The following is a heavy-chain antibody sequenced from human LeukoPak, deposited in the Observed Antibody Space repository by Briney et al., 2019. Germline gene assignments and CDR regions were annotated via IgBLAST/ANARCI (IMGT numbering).Heavy chain of an antibody. J-gene: IGHJ3*02. CDR2: TCYRSKWYS. Sequence: SQTLSLTCAISGDSVSSNSTACNWIRQSPSRGLEWLGRTCYRSKWYSDYAVSVKSRITINPDTSKNQFSLQLNSVTPEDTAVYYCARGGQGDGYSADEAFDIWGQGTMVTVSS. D-gene: IGHD5-24*01. CDR1: GDSVSSNSTA. V-gene: IGHV6-1*01. CDR3: ARGGQGDGYSADEAFDI.